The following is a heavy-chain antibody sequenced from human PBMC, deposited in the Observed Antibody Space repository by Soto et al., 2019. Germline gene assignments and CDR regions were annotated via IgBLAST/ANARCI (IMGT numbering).Heavy chain of an antibody. CDR2: LSDEGSIA. V-gene: IGHV3-30*04. CDR1: GLTFSSYA. Sequence: QVQLVESGGGVVQPGRSLRLSCAASGLTFSSYAMHWIRQAPGKGLEWVAVLSDEGSIAFNEDSVKGRLTISRDNSQNSLYLLMNSLRPEDTAVYYCATCSGGRCYGALGGTLDYYGMAVWGQGTTVTVSS. CDR3: ATCSGGRCYGALGGTLDYYGMAV. J-gene: IGHJ6*02. D-gene: IGHD2-15*01.